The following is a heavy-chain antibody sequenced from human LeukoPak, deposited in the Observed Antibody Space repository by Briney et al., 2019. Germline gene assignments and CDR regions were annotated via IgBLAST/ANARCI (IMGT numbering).Heavy chain of an antibody. CDR2: FDPEDGET. CDR3: ARDLSCSGGSCSYYMDV. J-gene: IGHJ6*03. V-gene: IGHV1-24*01. CDR1: GYTFTGYY. D-gene: IGHD2-15*01. Sequence: ASVKVSCKASGYTFTGYYMHWVRQAPGKGLEWMGGFDPEDGETIYAQKFQGRVTMTEDTSTDTAYMELSSLRSEDTAVYYCARDLSCSGGSCSYYMDVWGKGTTVTVSS.